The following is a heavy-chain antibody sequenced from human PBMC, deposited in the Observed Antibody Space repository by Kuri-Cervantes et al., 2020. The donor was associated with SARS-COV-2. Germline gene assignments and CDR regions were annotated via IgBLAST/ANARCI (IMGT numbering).Heavy chain of an antibody. CDR1: GGSISSYY. CDR3: AREGAYYDDSSGYFDY. Sequence: SETLSLTCTVSGGSISSYYWSWIRQPPGKGLEGIGYIYYSGSTNYNPSPKSRVTISVDTSKNQFSLKLSSVTAADTAVYYCAREGAYYDDSSGYFDYWGQGALVTVSS. J-gene: IGHJ4*02. CDR2: IYYSGST. D-gene: IGHD3-22*01. V-gene: IGHV4-59*01.